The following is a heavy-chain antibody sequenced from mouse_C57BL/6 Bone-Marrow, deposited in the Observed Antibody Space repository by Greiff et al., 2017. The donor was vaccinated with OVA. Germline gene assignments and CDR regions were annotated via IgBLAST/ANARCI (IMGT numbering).Heavy chain of an antibody. V-gene: IGHV1-4*01. J-gene: IGHJ2*01. D-gene: IGHD2-2*01. CDR2: INPSSGYT. Sequence: VKLQESGAELARPGASVKMSCKASGYTFTSYTMHWVKQRPGQGLEWIGYINPSSGYTKYNQKFKDKATLTADKSSSTAYMQLSSLTSEDSAVYYCPRGYDEGFDYWGQGTTLTVSS. CDR1: GYTFTSYT. CDR3: PRGYDEGFDY.